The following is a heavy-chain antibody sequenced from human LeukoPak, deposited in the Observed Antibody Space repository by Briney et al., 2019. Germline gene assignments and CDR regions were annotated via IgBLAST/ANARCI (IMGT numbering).Heavy chain of an antibody. Sequence: GGSLRLSCAATGFTLSGHSMNWVRQAPGKGLVWVSSISPTSAYIYYQDSVKGRFTISRDDAKNSLYLEMDSLRAEDTAVYYCARTIYYYESTSYFSDAFDVWGQGTMVTVSS. CDR3: ARTIYYYESTSYFSDAFDV. D-gene: IGHD3-22*01. V-gene: IGHV3-21*01. CDR1: GFTLSGHS. CDR2: ISPTSAYI. J-gene: IGHJ3*01.